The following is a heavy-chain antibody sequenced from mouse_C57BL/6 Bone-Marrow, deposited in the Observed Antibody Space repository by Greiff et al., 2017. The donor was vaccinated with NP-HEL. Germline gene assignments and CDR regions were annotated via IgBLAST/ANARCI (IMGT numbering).Heavy chain of an antibody. J-gene: IGHJ4*01. CDR3: ARAYYDYDLYYYAMDY. CDR1: GYSITSDY. V-gene: IGHV3-8*01. CDR2: ISYSGST. Sequence: EVQRVESGPGLAKPSQTLSLTCSVTGYSITSDYWNWIRKFPGNKLEYMGYISYSGSTYYNPSLKSRISITRDTSKNQYYLQLNSVTTEDTATYYCARAYYDYDLYYYAMDYWGQGTSVTVSS. D-gene: IGHD2-4*01.